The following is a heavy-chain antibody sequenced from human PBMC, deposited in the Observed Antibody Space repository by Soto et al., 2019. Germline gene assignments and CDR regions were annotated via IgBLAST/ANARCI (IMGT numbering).Heavy chain of an antibody. V-gene: IGHV4-4*02. CDR2: IHHSGSS. CDR3: VRAPHY. CDR1: GDSVSGTNW. J-gene: IGHJ4*02. Sequence: PSETLSLNCAVSGDSVSGTNWWSWVRQPPGKGLEWIGEIHHSGSSNYNPSLKTRVTISVDKSKNQFSLKVRSVTAADTAVYYCVRAPHYWGQGTLVTVS.